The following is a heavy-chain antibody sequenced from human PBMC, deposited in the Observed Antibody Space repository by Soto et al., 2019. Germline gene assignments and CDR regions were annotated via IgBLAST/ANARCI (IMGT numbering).Heavy chain of an antibody. CDR1: GFTFSSYG. D-gene: IGHD3-10*01. J-gene: IGHJ5*02. V-gene: IGHV3-33*01. CDR3: ARGFGDYYNPNWFDP. CDR2: IWYDGSNK. Sequence: QVQLVESGGGVVQPGRSLRLSCAASGFTFSSYGMHWVRQAPGKGLEWVAVIWYDGSNKYYADSVKGRFTISRDNSKNTLYLQMTSLRAEDTAVYYCARGFGDYYNPNWFDPWGQGTLVTVFS.